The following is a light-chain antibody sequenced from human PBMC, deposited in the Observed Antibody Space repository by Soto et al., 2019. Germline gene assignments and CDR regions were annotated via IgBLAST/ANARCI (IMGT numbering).Light chain of an antibody. Sequence: QSVLTQPASVSGSPGQSSTISCTGTITDIGAYNYVSWYQQHPGKAPKLLIYGVSSRPSGVSNRFSGSKSGNAASLTISGLQAEDEADYYCCSYAGSYTYVFGTGTKVTVL. CDR2: GVS. CDR3: CSYAGSYTYV. V-gene: IGLV2-14*01. CDR1: ITDIGAYNY. J-gene: IGLJ1*01.